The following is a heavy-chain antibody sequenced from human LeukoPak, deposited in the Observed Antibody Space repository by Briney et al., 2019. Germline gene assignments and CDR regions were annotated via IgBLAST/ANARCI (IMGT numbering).Heavy chain of an antibody. V-gene: IGHV4-34*01. CDR1: GGSFSGYY. J-gene: IGHJ6*03. D-gene: IGHD5-12*01. Sequence: PSETLSLTCAVYGGSFSGYYWSWIRQPPGKGLEWIGEINHSGSTNYNPSLKSRVTISVDTSKNQFSLKLSSVTAADTAVYYCARGGAYSGYKRHHYYYYYMDVWGKGTTVTVSS. CDR3: ARGGAYSGYKRHHYYYYYMDV. CDR2: INHSGST.